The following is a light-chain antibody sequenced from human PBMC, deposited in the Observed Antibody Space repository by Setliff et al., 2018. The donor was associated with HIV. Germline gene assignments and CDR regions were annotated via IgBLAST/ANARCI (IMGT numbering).Light chain of an antibody. CDR3: AAWDHSLPAWV. V-gene: IGLV1-47*01. Sequence: QSVLTQPPSVSTTPGQTVTISCSGSTSNIGGNSVSWFQQLPGAAPKLVLYMDVQRPSGVPDRFSGSRSGTSASLAISGLRSEDEADYYCAAWDHSLPAWVFGGGTSLTV. CDR2: MDV. J-gene: IGLJ3*02. CDR1: TSNIGGNS.